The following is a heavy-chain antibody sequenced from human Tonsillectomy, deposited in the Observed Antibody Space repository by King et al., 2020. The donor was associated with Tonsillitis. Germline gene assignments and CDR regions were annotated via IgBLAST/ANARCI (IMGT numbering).Heavy chain of an antibody. V-gene: IGHV4-39*01. Sequence: QLQESGPGLVKPSETLSLTCTVSGGSISSTSFYWGWIRQPPGKGLEWIGSILYSGSTYYDPSLKSRVTISVDTSKNHFSLNLSSLTAADTAVYYCARHRLLNWFDRWGKGTLVTVSS. J-gene: IGHJ5*02. CDR1: GGSISSTSFY. CDR2: ILYSGST. CDR3: ARHRLLNWFDR. D-gene: IGHD2/OR15-2a*01.